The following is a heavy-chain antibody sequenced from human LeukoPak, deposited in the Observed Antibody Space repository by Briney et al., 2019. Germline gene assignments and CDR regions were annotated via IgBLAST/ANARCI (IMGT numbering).Heavy chain of an antibody. J-gene: IGHJ5*02. CDR3: ARGPPADYDFWSGYLSNWLDP. CDR1: GYTFTGYY. D-gene: IGHD3-3*01. V-gene: IGHV1-2*06. Sequence: ASVKVSCKASGYTFTGYYMHWVRQAPGQGLEWMGRINPNSGGTNYAQKFQGRVTMTRDTSISTAYMELSRLRSDDTAVYYCARGPPADYDFWSGYLSNWLDPWGQGTLVTVSS. CDR2: INPNSGGT.